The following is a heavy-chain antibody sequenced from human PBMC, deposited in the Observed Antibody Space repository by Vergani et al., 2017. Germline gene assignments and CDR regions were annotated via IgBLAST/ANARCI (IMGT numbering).Heavy chain of an antibody. CDR3: AKVILVGAPLGIFDY. CDR1: GFTFSSYA. D-gene: IGHD1-26*01. Sequence: EMQILESGGGLVQPGGSLRLSCAASGFTFSSYAMTWVRQAPGKGLEWVSAISGSGGSTYYADSVKGRFTISRDKSKNTLYLQMNSLRAEDTAVYYCAKVILVGAPLGIFDYWGQGTLVTVSS. V-gene: IGHV3-23*01. CDR2: ISGSGGST. J-gene: IGHJ4*02.